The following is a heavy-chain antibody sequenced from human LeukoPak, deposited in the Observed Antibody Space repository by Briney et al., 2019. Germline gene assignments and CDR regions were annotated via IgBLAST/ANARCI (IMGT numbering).Heavy chain of an antibody. CDR2: IKQDGSEK. CDR3: ARRLDVWGSYRYYFDY. V-gene: IGHV3-7*01. CDR1: GFTFSSYW. J-gene: IGHJ4*02. Sequence: PGGSLRLSCAASGFTFSSYWMSWVRQAPGKGLEWVANIKQDGSEKYYVDSVKGRFTISRDNAKNSLYLQMNSLRAEDTAVDYCARRLDVWGSYRYYFDYWGQGTLVTVSS. D-gene: IGHD3-16*02.